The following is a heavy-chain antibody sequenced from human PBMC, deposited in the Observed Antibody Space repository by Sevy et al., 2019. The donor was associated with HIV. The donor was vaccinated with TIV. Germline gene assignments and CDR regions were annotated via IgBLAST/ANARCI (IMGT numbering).Heavy chain of an antibody. CDR3: ATTKDYYESSGYPFDY. Sequence: ASEKVSCKVSGYTLTQLSMNWVRQAPGKGLEWMGSFDPEDGETIYARQFQGRVTMTMDRSTDTAYMDLSSLGSEDTAVYDCATTKDYYESSGYPFDYWGQGTLVTVSS. D-gene: IGHD3-22*01. CDR2: FDPEDGET. V-gene: IGHV1-24*01. J-gene: IGHJ4*02. CDR1: GYTLTQLS.